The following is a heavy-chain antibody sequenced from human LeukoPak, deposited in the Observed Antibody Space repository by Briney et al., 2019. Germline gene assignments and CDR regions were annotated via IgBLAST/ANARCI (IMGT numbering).Heavy chain of an antibody. J-gene: IGHJ4*02. V-gene: IGHV1-69*04. CDR1: RGTFNSYA. CDR2: IIPILGLA. D-gene: IGHD2-2*01. CDR3: AGEHSARGPVPAANDY. Sequence: SVKVSCKASRGTFNSYAISWLRPAPGQGLDWMGRIIPILGLANYAQKLQGRVTITADKSTSTAYMELSSLGSEDTAVYYCAGEHSARGPVPAANDYWGQGTLVTVSS.